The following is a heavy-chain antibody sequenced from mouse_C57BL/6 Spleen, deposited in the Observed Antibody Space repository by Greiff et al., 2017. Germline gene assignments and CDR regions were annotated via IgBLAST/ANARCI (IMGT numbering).Heavy chain of an antibody. J-gene: IGHJ4*01. V-gene: IGHV1-19*01. CDR1: GYTFTDYY. CDR2: INPYNGGT. Sequence: EVQVVESGPVLVKPGASVKMSCKASGYTFTDYYMNWVKQSHGKSLEWIGVINPYNGGTSYNQKFKGKATLTVDKSSSTAYMELNSLTSEDSAVYYCARYYYGSSYAMDYWGQGTSVTVSS. CDR3: ARYYYGSSYAMDY. D-gene: IGHD1-1*01.